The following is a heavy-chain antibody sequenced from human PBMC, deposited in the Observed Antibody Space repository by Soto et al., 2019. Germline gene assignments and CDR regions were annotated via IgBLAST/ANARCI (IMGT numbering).Heavy chain of an antibody. CDR1: GGTFSDHS. CDR2: IIPIFDTP. J-gene: IGHJ6*02. Sequence: VASVKVSCKASGGTFSDHSITWVRQAPGQGLEWMGGIIPIFDTPKYAQKFRGRVTMNADESTSTAYMELSSLRSDDTAVYYCARGPTYYYYGMDVWGQGTTVTVSS. CDR3: ARGPTYYYYGMDV. V-gene: IGHV1-69*13.